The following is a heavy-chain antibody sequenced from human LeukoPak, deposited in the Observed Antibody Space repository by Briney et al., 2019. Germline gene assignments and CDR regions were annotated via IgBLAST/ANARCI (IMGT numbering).Heavy chain of an antibody. CDR1: GGSFSGYC. V-gene: IGHV4-34*01. Sequence: PSETLSLARAVYGGSFSGYCWSWIRQPPGKGLEWIGEINHSGSTNYNPSLKSRVTLTVRTSKNQFCLKLSSVTAADTAVYYCARGALVGATTSGADYWGDGAPGTVSS. CDR2: INHSGST. D-gene: IGHD1-26*01. CDR3: ARGALVGATTSGADY. J-gene: IGHJ4*03.